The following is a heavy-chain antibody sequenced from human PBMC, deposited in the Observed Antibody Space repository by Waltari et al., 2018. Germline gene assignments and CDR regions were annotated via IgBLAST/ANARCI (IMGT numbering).Heavy chain of an antibody. V-gene: IGHV1-69*12. CDR3: ARDGVRYYDFWSGYYGPYYFDY. CDR2: IIPIFGTA. CDR1: GGTFSSYA. D-gene: IGHD3-3*01. J-gene: IGHJ4*02. Sequence: QVQLVQSGAEVKKPGSSVKVSCKASGGTFSSYAISWVRQAPGQGLEWMGGIIPIFGTANYAQKFQGRVTITADESMSTAYMELSSLRSEDTAVYYCARDGVRYYDFWSGYYGPYYFDYWGQGTLVTVSS.